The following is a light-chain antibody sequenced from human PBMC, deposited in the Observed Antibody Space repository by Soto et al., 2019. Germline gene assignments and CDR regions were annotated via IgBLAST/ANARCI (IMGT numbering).Light chain of an antibody. CDR2: YAS. J-gene: IGKJ4*01. CDR3: HQRSNWPPFT. Sequence: EVVLTQSPATLSLSPGERATLSCRASQDISDFLAWYQQKPGQAPRLLIYYASNRATGIPARFSGSGSGTDFTLTISSLEPEDVAVYYCHQRSNWPPFTFGGGTKVDIK. CDR1: QDISDF. V-gene: IGKV3-11*01.